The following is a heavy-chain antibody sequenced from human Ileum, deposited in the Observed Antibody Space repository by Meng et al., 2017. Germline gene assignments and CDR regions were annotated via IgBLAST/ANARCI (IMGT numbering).Heavy chain of an antibody. J-gene: IGHJ5*02. CDR2: MNPNSGNT. V-gene: IGHV1-8*01. D-gene: IGHD2-15*01. CDR1: GYTFTSYD. CDR3: ARGIDCSGGSCHFFFVQFDP. Sequence: ASVKISCNASGYTFTSYDINWVRQATGQGLEWMGWMNPNSGNTGYAQKLQGRVTMTRNTSISTAYMELSSLRSEDTAVYYCARGIDCSGGSCHFFFVQFDPWGQGTLVTVSS.